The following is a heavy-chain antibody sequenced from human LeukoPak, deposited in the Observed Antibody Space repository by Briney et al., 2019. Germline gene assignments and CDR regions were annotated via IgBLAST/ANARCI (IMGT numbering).Heavy chain of an antibody. CDR1: GYTFTGYY. Sequence: ASVKVSCKASGYTFTGYYMHWVRQAPGQGLEWMGWINPNSGGTNYAQKFQGRVTMTRDTSISTAYMELSRLRSDDTAVYYCARDVDVLGSSETYYYYYMDVWGKGTTVTVSS. CDR2: INPNSGGT. CDR3: ARDVDVLGSSETYYYYYMDV. V-gene: IGHV1-2*02. D-gene: IGHD3-9*01. J-gene: IGHJ6*03.